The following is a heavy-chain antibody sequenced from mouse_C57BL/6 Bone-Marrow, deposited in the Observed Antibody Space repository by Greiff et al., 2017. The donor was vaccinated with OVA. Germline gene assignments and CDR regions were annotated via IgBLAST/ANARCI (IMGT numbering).Heavy chain of an antibody. V-gene: IGHV5-6*01. Sequence: EVHLVESGGDLVKPGGSLKLSCAASGFTFSSYGMSWVRQTPDKRLEWVATISSGGSYTYYPDSVKGRFTISRDNAKNTLYLQMSSLKSEDIAMYYCARQGWAWFAYWGQGTLVTVSA. J-gene: IGHJ3*01. CDR1: GFTFSSYG. D-gene: IGHD2-3*01. CDR3: ARQGWAWFAY. CDR2: ISSGGSYT.